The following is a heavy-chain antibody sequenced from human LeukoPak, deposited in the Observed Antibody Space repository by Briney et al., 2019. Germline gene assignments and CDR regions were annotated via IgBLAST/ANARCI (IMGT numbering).Heavy chain of an antibody. J-gene: IGHJ4*02. CDR1: DYTFTSYG. CDR2: ISPYSDNT. D-gene: IGHD6-13*01. Sequence: ASVKVSCTASDYTFTSYGISWVRQAPGQGLEWMGWISPYSDNTNYAQNLQGRVTMTTDTSTSTAYMELRSLTSDDTAMYYGARGGPFSIAAARVYYFDYWGQGTLVTVSS. V-gene: IGHV1-18*01. CDR3: ARGGPFSIAAARVYYFDY.